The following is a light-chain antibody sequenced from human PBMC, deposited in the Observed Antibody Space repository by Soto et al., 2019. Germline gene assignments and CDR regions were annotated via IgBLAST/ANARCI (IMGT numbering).Light chain of an antibody. J-gene: IGKJ1*01. CDR2: KAS. Sequence: DIQMTQSPSTLSASVGDRVKITCRASQSVTSWLAWYQQKPGKAPNLLIYKASNLEYGVSSRFSGSGYGTEFTLTISSLQPDDFATYYCQQYRGYSWTFGQGTKVEIK. CDR1: QSVTSW. V-gene: IGKV1-5*03. CDR3: QQYRGYSWT.